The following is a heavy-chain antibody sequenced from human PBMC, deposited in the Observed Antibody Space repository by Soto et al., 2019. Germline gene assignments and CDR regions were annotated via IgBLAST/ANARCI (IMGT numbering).Heavy chain of an antibody. CDR2: INPSGGST. CDR1: GYTFTSYY. CDR3: ARDQEPSTLYYDYYYMDV. V-gene: IGHV1-46*03. Sequence: QVQLVQSGAEVKKPGASVTVSCTASGYTFTSYYIHWVRQAPGQGLEWMGIINPSGGSTSYAQKFQGRVTMTRDTSSSTVYMEVSGLRSEDTAVYYCARDQEPSTLYYDYYYMDVWGKGNTVTVSS. J-gene: IGHJ6*03.